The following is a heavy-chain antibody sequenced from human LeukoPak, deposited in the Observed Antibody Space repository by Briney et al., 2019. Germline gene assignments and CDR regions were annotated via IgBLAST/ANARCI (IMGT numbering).Heavy chain of an antibody. CDR1: GGSFSPYY. Sequence: SETLSLTCSVSGGSFSPYYWSWIRQPPGGGLEWLGEINQSGSTNYNPSLKSRVTISVEKFKNQFSLEVTSVTAADTAIYYCATLGGLYYESHGYPDFDHWGQGTLVTVSS. CDR3: ATLGGLYYESHGYPDFDH. D-gene: IGHD3-22*01. J-gene: IGHJ4*02. V-gene: IGHV4-34*01. CDR2: INQSGST.